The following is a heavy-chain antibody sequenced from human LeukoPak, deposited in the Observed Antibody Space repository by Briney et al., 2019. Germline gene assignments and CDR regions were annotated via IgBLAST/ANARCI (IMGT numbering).Heavy chain of an antibody. D-gene: IGHD3-22*01. CDR3: ARGEYYYDSSGYPGPGYFDY. CDR2: ISSSSSYI. V-gene: IGHV3-21*01. CDR1: GFTFSSYS. Sequence: KPGGSLRLSCAASGFTFSSYSMNWVRQAPGKGLDWVSSISSSSSYIYYADSVKGRFTISRDNAKNSLYLQMNSLRAEDTAVYYCARGEYYYDSSGYPGPGYFDYWGQGTLVTVSS. J-gene: IGHJ4*02.